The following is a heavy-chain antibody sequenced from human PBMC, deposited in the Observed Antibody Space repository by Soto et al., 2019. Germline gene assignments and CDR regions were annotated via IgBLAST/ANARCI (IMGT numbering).Heavy chain of an antibody. CDR2: IYYSGST. D-gene: IGHD6-6*01. CDR1: GGSISSGDYY. J-gene: IGHJ4*02. V-gene: IGHV4-30-4*01. CDR3: ARAGMSSSSLPTFDY. Sequence: QVQLQESGPGLVKPSQTLSLTCTVSGGSISSGDYYWSWIRQPPGKGLEWIGYIYYSGSTYYNPSLKSRVTVSVDTSKNQFSLKLSSVTAADTAVYYCARAGMSSSSLPTFDYWGQGTLVTVSS.